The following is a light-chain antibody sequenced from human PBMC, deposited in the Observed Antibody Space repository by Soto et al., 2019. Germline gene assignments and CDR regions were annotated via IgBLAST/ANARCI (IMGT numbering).Light chain of an antibody. Sequence: QSALAQPASVSGSPVQSITISCAGTNRDVGGYNYVSWYQQYPGKAPKLIIYEVTYRPSGVSNRFSGSKSGNTASLTISGLQAEDEADYYCSSDSSSSALDGIFGGGTKLTVI. CDR1: NRDVGGYNY. J-gene: IGLJ2*01. V-gene: IGLV2-14*01. CDR2: EVT. CDR3: SSDSSSSALDGI.